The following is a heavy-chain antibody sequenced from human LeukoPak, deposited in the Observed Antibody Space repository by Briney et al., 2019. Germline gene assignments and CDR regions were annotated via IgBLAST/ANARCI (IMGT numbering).Heavy chain of an antibody. CDR3: AKDGTQLRYLDS. D-gene: IGHD3-9*01. CDR1: GFTVSSNY. Sequence: PGGSLRLSCAASGFTVSSNYMSWVRQAPGKGLEWVSVIYSGGSTYYADSVKGRFTISRDNSKNTLFLQMNSLRAEDTAVYYCAKDGTQLRYLDSWGQGTLVTVSS. CDR2: IYSGGST. J-gene: IGHJ4*02. V-gene: IGHV3-66*01.